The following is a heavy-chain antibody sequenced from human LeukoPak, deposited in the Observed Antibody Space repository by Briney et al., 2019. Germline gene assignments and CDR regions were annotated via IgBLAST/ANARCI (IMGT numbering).Heavy chain of an antibody. J-gene: IGHJ5*02. V-gene: IGHV1-18*01. Sequence: ASVKVSCKASGCTFTNHGISWVRQAPGQGLEWMGWISTYYGNTNYAQKLRGRVTMTTDTSTSTAFMELRSLRSDDTAVYYCARDEGYCTITTCYRNWFDPWGQGTLVTVSS. CDR1: GCTFTNHG. CDR2: ISTYYGNT. D-gene: IGHD2-2*01. CDR3: ARDEGYCTITTCYRNWFDP.